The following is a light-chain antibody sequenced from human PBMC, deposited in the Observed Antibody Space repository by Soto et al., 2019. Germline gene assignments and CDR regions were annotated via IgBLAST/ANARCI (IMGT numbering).Light chain of an antibody. CDR3: QVWDSSSGNPV. J-gene: IGLJ3*02. V-gene: IGLV3-21*04. CDR1: NIGSKS. CDR2: YDS. Sequence: SSELTQPPSVSVAPGKTARITCGGNNIGSKSVHWYQQKPGQAPVLVIYYDSDRPSGIPERFSGSNSGNTATLTISGFEAGDEADYYCQVWDSSSGNPVFGGGTKATVL.